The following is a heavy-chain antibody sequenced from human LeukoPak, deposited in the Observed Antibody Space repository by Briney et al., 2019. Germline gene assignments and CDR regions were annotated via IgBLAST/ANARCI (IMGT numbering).Heavy chain of an antibody. CDR3: ARRGIAAAFDP. V-gene: IGHV5-51*01. D-gene: IGHD6-13*01. J-gene: IGHJ5*02. Sequence: GESLQISCQGSGYSFTSYWIGWVRQVPGKGLEWMGIIYPGDSDTRYSPSFQGQVTISADKSISTAYLQWSSLKASDTAMYYCARRGIAAAFDPWGQGTLVTVSS. CDR2: IYPGDSDT. CDR1: GYSFTSYW.